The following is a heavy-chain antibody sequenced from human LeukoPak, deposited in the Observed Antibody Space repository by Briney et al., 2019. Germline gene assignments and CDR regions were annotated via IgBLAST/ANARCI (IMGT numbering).Heavy chain of an antibody. V-gene: IGHV3-30-3*01. CDR3: AREQVGPFGDYGLVDD. J-gene: IGHJ4*01. D-gene: IGHD4-17*01. CDR2: ISYDGSNK. CDR1: GLTFSAYA. Sequence: GGSLRLSCAASGLTFSAYAMHWVRQAPGKGLEWVAVISYDGSNKYYADSVKGRFTIFRDNSKNTVHLQMNSLKSEDTAAYYCAREQVGPFGDYGLVDDWGQGTPVIVSS.